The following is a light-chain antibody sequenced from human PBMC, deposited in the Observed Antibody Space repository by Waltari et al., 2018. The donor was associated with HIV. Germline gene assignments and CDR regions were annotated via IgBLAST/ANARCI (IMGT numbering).Light chain of an antibody. V-gene: IGKV2-30*01. J-gene: IGKJ1*01. CDR3: TQLTHWPWT. CDR1: QSLVYSDGDTY. Sequence: DVVMTQSPLSLPVTLGQPASISCRSSQSLVYSDGDTYLSWFHQRPGQSPRRLIYKASNRDSGVPDRFSGSASGTDFTLKISRVEAEDVGVYYCTQLTHWPWTFSQGTKVEI. CDR2: KAS.